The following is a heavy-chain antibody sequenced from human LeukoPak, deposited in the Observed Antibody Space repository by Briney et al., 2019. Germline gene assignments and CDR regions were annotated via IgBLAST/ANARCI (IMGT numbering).Heavy chain of an antibody. D-gene: IGHD1-26*01. CDR3: ARTGASGAREGDY. CDR2: ISSSSSYI. CDR1: GFTFSSYS. J-gene: IGHJ4*02. V-gene: IGHV3-21*01. Sequence: GGSLRLSCAASGFTFSSYSMNWVRQAPGKGLEWVSSISSSSSYIYYADSVKGRFTISRDNAKNSLYLQMNSLRTEDTAVYYCARTGASGAREGDYWGQGTLVIVSS.